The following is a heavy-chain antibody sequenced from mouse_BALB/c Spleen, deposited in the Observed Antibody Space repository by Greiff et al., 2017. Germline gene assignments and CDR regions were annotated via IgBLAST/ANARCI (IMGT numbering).Heavy chain of an antibody. CDR2: IYPYNGGT. CDR1: GYTFTDYN. Sequence: EVQLQQSGPELVKPGASVKISCKASGYTFTDYNMHWVKQSHGKSLEWIGYIYPYNGGTGYNQKFKSKATLTVDNSSSTAYMELRSLTSEDSAVYYCASVGGNYVAWFAYWGQGTLVTVSA. D-gene: IGHD2-1*01. CDR3: ASVGGNYVAWFAY. V-gene: IGHV1S29*02. J-gene: IGHJ3*01.